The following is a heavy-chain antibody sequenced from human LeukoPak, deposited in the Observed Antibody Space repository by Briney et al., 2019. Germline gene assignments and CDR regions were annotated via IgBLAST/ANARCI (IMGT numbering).Heavy chain of an antibody. Sequence: ASVKVSRKASGYTFGNYGISWVRQAPGQGLEWMGWISAYNGNADYAQNLQGRVTITADESTSTAYMELSSLRSEDTAVYYCARDVPHYGDYFRSDAFDIWGQGTMVTVSS. J-gene: IGHJ3*02. CDR1: GYTFGNYG. CDR3: ARDVPHYGDYFRSDAFDI. D-gene: IGHD4-17*01. V-gene: IGHV1-18*01. CDR2: ISAYNGNA.